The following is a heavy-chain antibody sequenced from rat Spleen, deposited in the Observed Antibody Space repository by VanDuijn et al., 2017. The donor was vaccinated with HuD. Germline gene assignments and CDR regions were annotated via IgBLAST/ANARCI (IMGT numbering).Heavy chain of an antibody. Sequence: EVQLVESDGGLVQPGRSLKLSCAASGFTFSDFFMAWVRQAPAKGLDWVATISSGGTGTYYRDSVRGRFTVSRDNAKSTLSLQMDSLRSEDTATYYCVRQDTSGYSNWFAYWGQGTLVSVSS. CDR1: GFTFSDFF. CDR3: VRQDTSGYSNWFAY. D-gene: IGHD4-3*01. V-gene: IGHV5-29*01. CDR2: ISSGGTGT. J-gene: IGHJ3*01.